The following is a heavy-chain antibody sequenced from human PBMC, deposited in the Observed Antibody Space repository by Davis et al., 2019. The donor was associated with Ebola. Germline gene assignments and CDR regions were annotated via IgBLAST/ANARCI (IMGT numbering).Heavy chain of an antibody. Sequence: PGGSLRLSCAASGFTSNSYAINWVRQAPGKRLEWVSSISGTGFTTHYADSVKGRFTISRDDSRNMLYLQMNSLRADDTAMYYCTTYSLVVVANRNYNYMDVWGKGTTVTVSS. V-gene: IGHV3-23*01. J-gene: IGHJ6*03. D-gene: IGHD2-2*01. CDR2: ISGTGFTT. CDR3: TTYSLVVVANRNYNYMDV. CDR1: GFTSNSYA.